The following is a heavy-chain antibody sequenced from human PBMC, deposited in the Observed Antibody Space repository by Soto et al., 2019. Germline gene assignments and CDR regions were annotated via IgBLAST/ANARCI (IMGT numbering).Heavy chain of an antibody. CDR3: ARVWADYDFWSGYPWYFDY. Sequence: GGSLRLSCAASGFTFTNYAMTWARQAPGKGLEWVSSLLRSGSITYYADSVKGRFTISSDISANSLYLQMDGPRAEDTAVYYCARVWADYDFWSGYPWYFDYWGQGTLVTVSS. J-gene: IGHJ4*02. CDR2: LLRSGSIT. D-gene: IGHD3-3*01. V-gene: IGHV3-23*01. CDR1: GFTFTNYA.